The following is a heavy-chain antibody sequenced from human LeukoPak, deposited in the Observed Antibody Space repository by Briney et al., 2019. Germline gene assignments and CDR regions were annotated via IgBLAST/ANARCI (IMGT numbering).Heavy chain of an antibody. CDR3: ARVDGYGGLGYYFDY. D-gene: IGHD4-23*01. J-gene: IGHJ4*02. V-gene: IGHV3-48*04. CDR2: ISSSSSTI. Sequence: PGGSLRLSCAASGFTFSSYSMNWVRQAPGKGLEWDSYISSSSSTIYYADSVKGRFTISRDNAKNSLYLQMNSLRAEDTAVYYCARVDGYGGLGYYFDYWGQGTLVTVSS. CDR1: GFTFSSYS.